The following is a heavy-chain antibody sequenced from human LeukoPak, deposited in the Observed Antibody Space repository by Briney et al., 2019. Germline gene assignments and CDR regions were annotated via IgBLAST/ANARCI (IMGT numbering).Heavy chain of an antibody. CDR2: IYSGGST. J-gene: IGHJ6*02. V-gene: IGHV3-66*01. Sequence: GGSLRLSCAASGFTVSSNYMSWVRQAPGKGLEWVSVIYSGGSTYYADSVKGRFTISRDNSKNTLYLQMNSLRAEDTALYYCARERRRYCSSTSCYRGPYYYGMDVWGQGTTVTVSS. CDR3: ARERRRYCSSTSCYRGPYYYGMDV. D-gene: IGHD2-2*01. CDR1: GFTVSSNY.